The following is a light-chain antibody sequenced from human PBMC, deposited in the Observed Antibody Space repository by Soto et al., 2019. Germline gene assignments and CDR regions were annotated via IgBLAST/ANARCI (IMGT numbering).Light chain of an antibody. CDR1: QTVGGH. CDR2: ETS. Sequence: EVVLTQSPATLSLSPGERATLSCRASQTVGGHFAWYQQKPGQAPRLLISETSNRATGIPGRFSGSGSGTDVTLTIISLEPEDFAVYYCQHHSNWLRTFGGGTKVEIE. J-gene: IGKJ4*01. CDR3: QHHSNWLRT. V-gene: IGKV3-11*01.